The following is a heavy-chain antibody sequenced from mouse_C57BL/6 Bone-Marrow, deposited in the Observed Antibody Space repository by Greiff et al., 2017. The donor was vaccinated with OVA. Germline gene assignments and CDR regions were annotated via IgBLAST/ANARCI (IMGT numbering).Heavy chain of an antibody. D-gene: IGHD1-1*01. J-gene: IGHJ3*01. CDR1: GYTFTSYW. V-gene: IGHV1-55*01. Sequence: QVQLQQPGAELVKPGASVKISCKASGYTFTSYWITWVKQRPGQGLEWIGDIYPGSGSTNYNEKFKSKATLTVDTSSSTAYMQLSSLTSEDSAVYDGARGVTTVVEDWFAYWGQGTLVTVSA. CDR3: ARGVTTVVEDWFAY. CDR2: IYPGSGST.